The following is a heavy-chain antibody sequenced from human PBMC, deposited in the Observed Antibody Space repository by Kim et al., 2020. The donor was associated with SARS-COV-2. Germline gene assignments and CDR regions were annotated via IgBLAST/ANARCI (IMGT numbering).Heavy chain of an antibody. D-gene: IGHD2-15*01. V-gene: IGHV1-2*02. CDR1: GYTFTGYY. Sequence: ASVKVSCKASGYTFTGYYMHWVRQAPGQGLEWMGWINPNSGGTNYAQKFQGRVTMTRDTSISTGYMELSRLRSDDTAVYYCASPYCCGGSCYPTETYYYYGMDVWGQGTTVTVSS. CDR2: INPNSGGT. CDR3: ASPYCCGGSCYPTETYYYYGMDV. J-gene: IGHJ6*02.